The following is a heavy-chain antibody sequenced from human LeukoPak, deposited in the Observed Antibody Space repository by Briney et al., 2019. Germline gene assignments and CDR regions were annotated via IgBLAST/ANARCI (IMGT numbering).Heavy chain of an antibody. CDR3: ARFGITVVRGGKYYFDY. D-gene: IGHD3-10*01. Sequence: KPSETLSLTCIVSGGSISISSYYWGWIRRPPGKGLEWIGHIYYSGATKYNPSLKSRITISVDTSKNQFSLMLSSVTAADTAVYYCARFGITVVRGGKYYFDYWGQGTLVTVSS. CDR2: IYYSGAT. CDR1: GGSISISSYY. J-gene: IGHJ4*02. V-gene: IGHV4-61*05.